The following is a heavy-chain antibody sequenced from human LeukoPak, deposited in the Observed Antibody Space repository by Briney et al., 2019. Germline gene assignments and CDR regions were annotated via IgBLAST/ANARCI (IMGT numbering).Heavy chain of an antibody. CDR2: IYYSGST. CDR3: ARGDYDFWSGYYSNWFDP. J-gene: IGHJ5*02. Sequence: SETLSLTCTVSGGSISSYYWSWIRQPPGKGLEWIGYIYYSGSTNYNPSLKSRVTISVDTSKSQFSLKLSSVTAADTAVYYCARGDYDFWSGYYSNWFDPWGQGTLVTVSS. CDR1: GGSISSYY. D-gene: IGHD3-3*01. V-gene: IGHV4-59*01.